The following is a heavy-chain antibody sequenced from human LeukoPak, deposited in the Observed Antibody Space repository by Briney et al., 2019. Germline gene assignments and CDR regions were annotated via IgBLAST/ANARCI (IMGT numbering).Heavy chain of an antibody. J-gene: IGHJ3*02. V-gene: IGHV3-9*03. D-gene: IGHD1-7*01. CDR3: AKDGGKGWNYGNAFDI. Sequence: PGRSLRLSCAASGFTFDDYAMHWVRQAPGKGLEWVSGISWNSGSIGYADSVKGRFTISRDNAKNSLYLQVNSLRAEDMALCYCAKDGGKGWNYGNAFDIWGQGTMVTVSS. CDR2: ISWNSGSI. CDR1: GFTFDDYA.